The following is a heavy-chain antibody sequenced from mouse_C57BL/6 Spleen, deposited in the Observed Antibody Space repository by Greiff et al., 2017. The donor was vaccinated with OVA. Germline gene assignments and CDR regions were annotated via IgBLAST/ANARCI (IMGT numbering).Heavy chain of an antibody. CDR2: IDPSARYT. J-gene: IGHJ1*03. CDR1: GYTFTSYW. D-gene: IGHD1-1*02. Sequence: QVQLQQPGAELVMPGASVKLSCKASGYTFTSYWMHWVQQRPGPGLEWIGEIDPSARYTNYNQKFKGKAQLTVDKSSSTAYMQLSSLTSEDSAVYYCARVGGWYFDVWGTGTTVTVSS. V-gene: IGHV1-69*01. CDR3: ARVGGWYFDV.